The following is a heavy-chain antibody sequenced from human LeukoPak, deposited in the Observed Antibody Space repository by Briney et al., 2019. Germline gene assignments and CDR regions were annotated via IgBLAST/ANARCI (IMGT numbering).Heavy chain of an antibody. Sequence: GGSLRLSCAASGFTFDDYAMHWVRQAPGKGLEWVSLISWDGGSTYYADSVKGRFTISRDNSKNSLYLQMNSLRAEDTALYYCAKDRYSSSWYVAGFDYWGQGTLVTVSS. J-gene: IGHJ4*02. CDR1: GFTFDDYA. D-gene: IGHD6-13*01. V-gene: IGHV3-43D*03. CDR2: ISWDGGST. CDR3: AKDRYSSSWYVAGFDY.